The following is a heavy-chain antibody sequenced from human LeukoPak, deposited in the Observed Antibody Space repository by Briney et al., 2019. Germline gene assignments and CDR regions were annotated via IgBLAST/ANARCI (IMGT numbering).Heavy chain of an antibody. CDR3: ARSAHMVRGVYFDY. CDR1: GGSISSYY. CDR2: IYYSGST. V-gene: IGHV4-59*01. J-gene: IGHJ4*02. D-gene: IGHD3-10*01. Sequence: SETLPLTCTVSGGSISSYYWSWIRQPPGKGLEWIGYIYYSGSTNYNPSLKSRVTISVDTSKNQFSLKLSSVTAADTAVYYCARSAHMVRGVYFDYWGQGTLVTVSS.